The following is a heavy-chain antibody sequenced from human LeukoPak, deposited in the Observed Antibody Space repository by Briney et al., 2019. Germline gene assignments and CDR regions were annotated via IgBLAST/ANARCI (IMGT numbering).Heavy chain of an antibody. J-gene: IGHJ5*02. D-gene: IGHD3-22*01. CDR3: ARGGGNYYDSRGDNWFDP. CDR2: IYYSGST. Sequence: SETLSLTCTVSGGSISSYYWNWIRQPPGKGLEWIGYIYYSGSTNYNPSLKSRVTISVDTSKNQFSLKLSSVTAADTAVYYCARGGGNYYDSRGDNWFDPWGQGTLVTVSS. CDR1: GGSISSYY. V-gene: IGHV4-59*01.